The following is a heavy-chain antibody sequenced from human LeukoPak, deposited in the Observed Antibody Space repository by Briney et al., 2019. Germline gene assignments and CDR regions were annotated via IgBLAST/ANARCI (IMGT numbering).Heavy chain of an antibody. Sequence: GASVKVSCKASGGTFTNYAFNWVRQAPGQGLEWMGRIIPIFDSAHYAQRFQGRITITTDESSTTAYMTLSSLRSDDTAVYYCAILVGVLTGPDAFDIWGQGTMVTVSS. CDR2: IIPIFDSA. CDR1: GGTFTNYA. CDR3: AILVGVLTGPDAFDI. J-gene: IGHJ3*02. V-gene: IGHV1-69*05. D-gene: IGHD3-9*01.